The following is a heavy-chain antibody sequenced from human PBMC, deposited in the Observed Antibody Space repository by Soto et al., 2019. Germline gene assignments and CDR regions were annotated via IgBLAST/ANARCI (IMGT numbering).Heavy chain of an antibody. V-gene: IGHV3-23*01. Sequence: EVQLLESGRGLVQPGGSLRLSCAAAGFTFSNYALTWVRQSPGKGLEWVSTFSGSGGSTYYADSVRGRFTISRDNSKNTLFLQMNSLGVEDTAIYYCARDWTGDTCPCLDVWGQGTTVSVSS. CDR2: FSGSGGST. CDR1: GFTFSNYA. CDR3: ARDWTGDTCPCLDV. D-gene: IGHD3-3*01. J-gene: IGHJ6*02.